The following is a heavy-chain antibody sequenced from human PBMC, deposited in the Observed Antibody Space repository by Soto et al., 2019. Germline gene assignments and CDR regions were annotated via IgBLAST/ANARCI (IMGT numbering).Heavy chain of an antibody. V-gene: IGHV3-30*03. CDR2: VSYDGSNK. D-gene: IGHD2-21*01. J-gene: IGHJ4*02. CDR1: GFTFRSYG. CDR3: ARGFGGNSYYFDY. Sequence: QVQLVESGGGVVQSGRSLRLCWAASGFTFRSYGMHWVRQAPGKGLEWVAVVSYDGSNKDYVDSVKGRFTISRDNSKNTLDLQMNSLRAEDTAVYYCARGFGGNSYYFDYWGQGILVTVSS.